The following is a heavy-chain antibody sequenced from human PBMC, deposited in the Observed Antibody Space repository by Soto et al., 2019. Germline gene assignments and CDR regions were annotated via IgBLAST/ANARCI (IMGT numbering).Heavy chain of an antibody. V-gene: IGHV4-31*03. CDR2: IYYSGST. CDR1: GGSISSGGYY. D-gene: IGHD2-2*01. Sequence: PSETLSLTCTVSGGSISSGGYYWSWIRQHPGKGLEWIGYIYYSGSTYYNPSLKSRVTISVDTSKSQFSLKLSSVTAADTAVYYCAKGGGDIVVVPAAKGYYYYGMDVWGQGTTVTVSS. CDR3: AKGGGDIVVVPAAKGYYYYGMDV. J-gene: IGHJ6*02.